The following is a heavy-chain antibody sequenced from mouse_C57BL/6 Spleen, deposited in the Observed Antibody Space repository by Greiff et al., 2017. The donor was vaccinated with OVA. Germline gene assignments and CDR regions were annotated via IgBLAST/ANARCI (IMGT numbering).Heavy chain of an antibody. V-gene: IGHV2-2*01. CDR3: ARNSITTVVAPFDY. CDR1: GFSLTSYG. J-gene: IGHJ2*01. CDR2: IWSGGST. Sequence: VQLVESGPGLVQPSQSLSITCTVSGFSLTSYGVHWVRQSPGKGLEWLGVIWSGGSTDYNAAFISRLSISKDNSKSQFFFKMNSLQADDTAIYYCARNSITTVVAPFDYWGQGTTLTVSS. D-gene: IGHD1-1*01.